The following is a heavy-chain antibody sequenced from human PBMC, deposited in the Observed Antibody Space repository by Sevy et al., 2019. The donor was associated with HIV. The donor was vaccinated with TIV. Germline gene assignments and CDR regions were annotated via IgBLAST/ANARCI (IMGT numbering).Heavy chain of an antibody. CDR2: INYSGIT. D-gene: IGHD6-19*01. CDR3: AGPILTCSNGRSYYGY. V-gene: IGHV4-39*01. J-gene: IGHJ4*02. CDR1: GASISSSGYY. Sequence: SETLSLTCTVSGASISSSGYYWGWIRQPPGKGLEWIASINYSGITFYNPSSKSRITISADTSKNQFTLDLTSVTAADTAIYYWAGPILTCSNGRSYYGYWGQGTVVTVSS.